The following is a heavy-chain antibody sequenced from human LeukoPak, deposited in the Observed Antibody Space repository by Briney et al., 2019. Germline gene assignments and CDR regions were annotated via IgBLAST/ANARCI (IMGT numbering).Heavy chain of an antibody. Sequence: EASVKVSCKASGYTFTSYDINWVRQATGQGLEWMGWMNPNSGNTGYAQKFQGRITMTRNTSISTAYMELSSLRSEDTAVYYCARGGKYSPNWFDPWGQGTLVTVSS. V-gene: IGHV1-8*01. CDR3: ARGGKYSPNWFDP. CDR2: MNPNSGNT. J-gene: IGHJ5*02. D-gene: IGHD6-6*01. CDR1: GYTFTSYD.